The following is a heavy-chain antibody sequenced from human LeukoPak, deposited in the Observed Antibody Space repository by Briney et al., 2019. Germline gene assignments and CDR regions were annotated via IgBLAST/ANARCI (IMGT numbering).Heavy chain of an antibody. D-gene: IGHD3-10*01. CDR2: ISYDGSYK. J-gene: IGHJ4*02. V-gene: IGHV3-30*03. CDR1: GFTFSSYG. Sequence: GGSLRLSCAASGFTFSSYGMHWVRQAPGKGLEWVAVISYDGSYKYYADSVKGRFTISRDNSKNTLYLQMNSLRAEDTAVYYCARVVPPTDYGSGSYFWDPYYFDYWGQGTLVTVSS. CDR3: ARVVPPTDYGSGSYFWDPYYFDY.